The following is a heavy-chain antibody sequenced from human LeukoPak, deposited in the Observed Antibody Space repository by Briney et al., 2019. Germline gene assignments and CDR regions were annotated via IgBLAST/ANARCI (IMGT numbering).Heavy chain of an antibody. J-gene: IGHJ4*02. CDR1: RSTFTGYY. Sequence: PSVKVSCKASRSTFTGYYIHSVPQAPGHGLEWLGWINPNSGGTNYAHKFQGRVTLTRDTSISTSYMELSRLRSDDTAVYYCARSITTPPSYWGQGTLVTVSS. CDR3: ARSITTPPSY. D-gene: IGHD3-3*01. CDR2: INPNSGGT. V-gene: IGHV1-2*02.